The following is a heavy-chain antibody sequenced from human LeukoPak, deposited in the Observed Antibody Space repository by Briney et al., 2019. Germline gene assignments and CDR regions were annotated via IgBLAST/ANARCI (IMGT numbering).Heavy chain of an antibody. CDR3: ASGSVDFCSSTSCPVYYFDY. D-gene: IGHD2-2*01. Sequence: SETLSLTCTVSGGSISSGDYYWSWIRQPPGKGLEWIGYIYYSGSTYYNPSLKSRVTISVDTSKNQFSLKLSSVTAADTAVYYCASGSVDFCSSTSCPVYYFDYWGQRTLVTVSS. CDR1: GGSISSGDYY. J-gene: IGHJ4*02. CDR2: IYYSGST. V-gene: IGHV4-30-4*01.